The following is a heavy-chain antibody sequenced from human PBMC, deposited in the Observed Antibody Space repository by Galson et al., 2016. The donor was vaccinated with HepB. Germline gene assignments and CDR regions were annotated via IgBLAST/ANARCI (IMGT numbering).Heavy chain of an antibody. CDR2: ISASGDST. D-gene: IGHD2-2*01. V-gene: IGHV3-23*01. Sequence: SLRLSCAASGFTFSNYAMSWVRQAPGKGLEWVSSISASGDSTSTADSVRGRFSISRGNSQNTLYLQMHSLRAEDTAVYYCAKGELPASTYDVFDFWGQGTMVTVSS. J-gene: IGHJ3*01. CDR3: AKGELPASTYDVFDF. CDR1: GFTFSNYA.